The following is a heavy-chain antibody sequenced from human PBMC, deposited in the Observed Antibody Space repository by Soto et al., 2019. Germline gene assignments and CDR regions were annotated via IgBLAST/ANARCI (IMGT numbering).Heavy chain of an antibody. CDR2: ISGSGGST. V-gene: IGHV3-23*01. D-gene: IGHD3-22*01. CDR3: ARPAYSSGYYYDAFDI. CDR1: GFTFSSYA. J-gene: IGHJ3*02. Sequence: PGWSLRLSCAASGFTFSSYAMSWVRQAPGKGLEWVSAISGSGGSTYYADSVKGRFTISRDNSKNTLYLQMNSLRAEDTAVYYCARPAYSSGYYYDAFDIWGQGTMVTVSS.